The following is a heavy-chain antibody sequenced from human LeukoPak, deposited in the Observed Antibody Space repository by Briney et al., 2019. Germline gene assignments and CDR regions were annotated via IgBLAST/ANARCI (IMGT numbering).Heavy chain of an antibody. V-gene: IGHV3-33*01. CDR1: GFIFSDYG. CDR2: IWNNGNNR. J-gene: IGHJ6*02. CDR3: ARVAGDIVVVPAAVYYYYYGMDV. D-gene: IGHD2-2*01. Sequence: PGRSLRLSCAASGFIFSDYGMHWVRQAPGKGLEWVAVIWNNGNNRYADSVRGRFTISRDDSKNTLYLQMDSLRAEDTAVYYCARVAGDIVVVPAAVYYYYYGMDVWGQGTTVTVSS.